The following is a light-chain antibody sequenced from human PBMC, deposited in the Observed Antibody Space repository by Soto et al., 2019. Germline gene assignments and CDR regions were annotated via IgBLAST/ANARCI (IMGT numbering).Light chain of an antibody. CDR1: QTVSSSY. Sequence: EIVLTQSPGTLSLSPGERATLSYRASQTVSSSYLAWYQQKPGQAPRLLIYGASSRASGISDRFSGSGSGTDFTLTISRLEPEDFAVYYCQQYGGSRTFGQGTKVEI. V-gene: IGKV3-20*01. J-gene: IGKJ1*01. CDR2: GAS. CDR3: QQYGGSRT.